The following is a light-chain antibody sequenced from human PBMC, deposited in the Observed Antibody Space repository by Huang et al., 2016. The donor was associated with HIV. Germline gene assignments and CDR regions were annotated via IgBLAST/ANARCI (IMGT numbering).Light chain of an antibody. Sequence: ETVMTQSPATLSVSPGERATLSCWASQSVTSSLAWFQQKPGQAPRLLSYRASIRATGIPARFSGSGSGTDFTLTISSLLSEDFAVYYCQQYKNWPWTFGQGTKVEIK. CDR1: QSVTSS. CDR2: RAS. J-gene: IGKJ1*01. CDR3: QQYKNWPWT. V-gene: IGKV3-15*01.